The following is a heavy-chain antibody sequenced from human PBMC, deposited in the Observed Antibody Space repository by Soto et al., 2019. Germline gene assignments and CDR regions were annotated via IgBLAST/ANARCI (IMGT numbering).Heavy chain of an antibody. D-gene: IGHD2-8*01. J-gene: IGHJ6*02. CDR2: ISYDGSNT. CDR3: AKTRVYAIVDGMDV. V-gene: IGHV3-30*18. CDR1: GFTFSTYG. Sequence: GGSLRLSCAASGFTFSTYGMHWVRQAPGKGLEWVAVISYDGSNTYYTDSVKGRFTISRDNSKNTLYLQMNNLRAEDTAVYYCAKTRVYAIVDGMDVWGQGXKVTVSS.